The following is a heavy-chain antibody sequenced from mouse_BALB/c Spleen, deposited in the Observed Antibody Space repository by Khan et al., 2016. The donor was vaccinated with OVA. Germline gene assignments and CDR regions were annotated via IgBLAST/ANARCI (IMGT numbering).Heavy chain of an antibody. CDR1: GYTFTNYG. CDR3: ARMGYNGNIDY. J-gene: IGHJ4*01. CDR2: INTYTGEP. V-gene: IGHV9-3-1*01. Sequence: QIQLVQSGPELKKPGETVKISCKASGYTFTNYGMNWVKQAPGKGLKWMGWINTYTGEPTYDDDFKGRFAFSLETSASTAYLQINNLKNEDTATYFCARMGYNGNIDYWGQGTSVTVSS. D-gene: IGHD2-14*01.